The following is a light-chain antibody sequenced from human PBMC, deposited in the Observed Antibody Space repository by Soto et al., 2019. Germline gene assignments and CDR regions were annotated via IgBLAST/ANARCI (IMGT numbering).Light chain of an antibody. CDR3: QQSYSTT. CDR1: QGISTY. V-gene: IGKV1-39*01. J-gene: IGKJ1*01. Sequence: DIQMTQSPSSLSASVGDRLTITCRASQGISTYLNWYQQKPGKAPRLLIYGASSLQSGVPSRFSGSGSGTEFTLTISSLQPEDFATYYCQQSYSTTFGQGTKVEIK. CDR2: GAS.